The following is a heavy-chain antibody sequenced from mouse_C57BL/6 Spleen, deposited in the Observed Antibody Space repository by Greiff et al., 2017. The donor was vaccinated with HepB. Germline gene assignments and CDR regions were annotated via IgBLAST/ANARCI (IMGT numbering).Heavy chain of an antibody. CDR2: IDPRDGST. Sequence: QVHVKQSGPELVKPGASVKLSCKASGYTFTSYDINWVKQRPGQGLEWIGWIDPRDGSTKYNEKFKGKATMTVDTSSSTAYMELPSLTSEDSAVYFCARSEVTVLARYWHSFAYWGQGTLVTVSA. D-gene: IGHD1-1*01. J-gene: IGHJ3*01. V-gene: IGHV1-85*01. CDR1: GYTFTSYD. CDR3: ARSEVTVLARYWHSFAY.